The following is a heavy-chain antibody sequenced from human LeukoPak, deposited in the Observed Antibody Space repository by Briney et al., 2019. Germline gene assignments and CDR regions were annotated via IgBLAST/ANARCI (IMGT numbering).Heavy chain of an antibody. Sequence: GGSLRLSCAASGFTFDDYAMHWVRQAPGKGLEWVSGISWNSGSIGYADSVKGRFTISRDNAKNSLYLQMNSLRAEDTALYYCARGRPSGWYDYWGQGTLVTVSS. J-gene: IGHJ4*02. V-gene: IGHV3-9*01. CDR3: ARGRPSGWYDY. D-gene: IGHD6-19*01. CDR1: GFTFDDYA. CDR2: ISWNSGSI.